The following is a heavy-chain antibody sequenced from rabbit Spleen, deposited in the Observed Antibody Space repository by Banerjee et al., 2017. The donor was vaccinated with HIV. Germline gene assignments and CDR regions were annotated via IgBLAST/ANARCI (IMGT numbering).Heavy chain of an antibody. CDR3: ARGWAGYGGADGTTRLDL. J-gene: IGHJ3*01. D-gene: IGHD6-1*01. CDR1: GFSFSSSYW. Sequence: EESGGDLVKPEGSLTLTCTASGFSFSSSYWICWVRQAPGKGLEWIACIAGASSGFTYSATWAKGRFTISKTSSTTVTLQMTGLTAADTATYFCARGWAGYGGADGTTRLDLWGQGTLVTVS. V-gene: IGHV1S45*01. CDR2: IAGASSGFT.